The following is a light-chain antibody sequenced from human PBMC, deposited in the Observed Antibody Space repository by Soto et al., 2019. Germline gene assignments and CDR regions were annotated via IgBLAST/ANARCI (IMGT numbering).Light chain of an antibody. J-gene: IGKJ2*01. CDR2: GAF. Sequence: EIVMTQSPATLSVSPGERATLSCRARQSVSTNVAWYQQKPGQAPRLLIYGAFTRATGIPARFSGSASGAEFTLTISSLQSEDFAVYYCHQYDDGPYTFGQGTKVDIK. CDR1: QSVSTN. V-gene: IGKV3-15*01. CDR3: HQYDDGPYT.